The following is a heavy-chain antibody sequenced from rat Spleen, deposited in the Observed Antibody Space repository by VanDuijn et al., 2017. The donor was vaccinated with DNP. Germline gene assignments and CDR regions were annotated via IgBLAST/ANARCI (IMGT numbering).Heavy chain of an antibody. CDR1: GFTFSAYY. V-gene: IGHV5-25*01. CDR2: IGSPAYAP. D-gene: IGHD1-2*01. Sequence: EVQLVESGGGLVQPGRSLKLSCAASGFTFSAYYMAWVRQAPAKGLEWVAYIGSPAYAPYYTDSVKGRFTISRDNAKSSLYLQMNSLKSEDTATYYCARQARGFDHWGQGVMVTVSS. CDR3: ARQARGFDH. J-gene: IGHJ2*01.